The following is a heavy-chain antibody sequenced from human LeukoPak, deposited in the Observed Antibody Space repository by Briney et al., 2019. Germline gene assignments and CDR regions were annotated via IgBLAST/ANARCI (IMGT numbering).Heavy chain of an antibody. CDR3: ARGRSLDYDILTGYYSYYHGMDV. V-gene: IGHV1-46*01. CDR2: INPSGGST. CDR1: GYTFTSYY. D-gene: IGHD3-9*01. J-gene: IGHJ6*02. Sequence: ASVKVSCKASGYTFTSYYMHWVRQAPGQGLEWMGIINPSGGSTSYAQKFQGRVTMTRNTSISTAYMELSSLRSEDTAVYYCARGRSLDYDILTGYYSYYHGMDVWGQGTTVTVSS.